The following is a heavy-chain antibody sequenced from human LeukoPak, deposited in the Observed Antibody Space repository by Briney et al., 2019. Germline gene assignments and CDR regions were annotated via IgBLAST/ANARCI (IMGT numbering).Heavy chain of an antibody. CDR3: ARGGIQLWFLVDY. CDR2: INPNSGGT. V-gene: IGHV1-2*02. J-gene: IGHJ4*02. Sequence: ASVTVSHMCSGYTFTFYFRQWVGLAPAHGREGMGWINPNSGGTNYAQKFQGRVTMTRDTSISTAYMELSRLRSDDTAVYYCARGGIQLWFLVDYWGQGTLVTVSS. D-gene: IGHD5-18*01. CDR1: GYTFTFYF.